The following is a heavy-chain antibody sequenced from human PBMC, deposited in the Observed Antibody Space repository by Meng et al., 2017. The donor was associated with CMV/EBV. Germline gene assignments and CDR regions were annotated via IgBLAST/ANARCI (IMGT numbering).Heavy chain of an antibody. D-gene: IGHD1-26*01. J-gene: IGHJ4*02. V-gene: IGHV4-34*01. CDR2: INHSGSA. CDR3: GTGRGDAWELLGD. Sequence: GSLRLSCAVYGGSFSAYYWSWIRQPPGKGLEWIGEINHSGSANYNSSLKSRVTISVDTSKNHFSLRLSSVTAADTAVYFCGTGRGDAWELLGDWGQGTLVTVSS. CDR1: GGSFSAYY.